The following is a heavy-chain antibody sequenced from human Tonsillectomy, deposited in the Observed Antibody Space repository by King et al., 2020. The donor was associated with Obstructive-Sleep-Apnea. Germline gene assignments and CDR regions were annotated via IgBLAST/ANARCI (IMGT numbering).Heavy chain of an antibody. CDR1: GFHFSTKW. Sequence: VQLVESGGGLVKPGGTLTLSCAGSGFHFSTKWMSWVRQPPGKGLEWIGSILGERDGGAIDYVAPVKGRFTISRDDSRDTVYLQMNSLKIEDTGVYYCTTDPRFWGQGTLVTVSS. CDR2: ILGERDGGAI. J-gene: IGHJ4*02. CDR3: TTDPRF. V-gene: IGHV3-15*01.